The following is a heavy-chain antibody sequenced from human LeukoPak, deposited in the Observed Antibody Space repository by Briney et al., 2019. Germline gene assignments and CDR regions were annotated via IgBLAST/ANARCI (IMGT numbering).Heavy chain of an antibody. V-gene: IGHV1-69*04. CDR1: GGTFSSYA. J-gene: IGHJ4*02. CDR3: ARDRDLEAFDY. CDR2: IIPILGIA. D-gene: IGHD1-1*01. Sequence: GASVTVPCKASGGTFSSYAISWVRQAPGQGLEWMGRIIPILGIANYAQKFQGRVTITADKSTSTAYMELSSLRSEDTAVYYCARDRDLEAFDYWGQGTLVTVSS.